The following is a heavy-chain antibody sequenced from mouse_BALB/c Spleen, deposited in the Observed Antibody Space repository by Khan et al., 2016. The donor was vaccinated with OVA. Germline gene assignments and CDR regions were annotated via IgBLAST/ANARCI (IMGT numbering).Heavy chain of an antibody. V-gene: IGHV3-2*02. CDR1: GYSITSGYG. CDR3: ARTARIKY. CDR2: ISYSGST. J-gene: IGHJ2*01. D-gene: IGHD1-2*01. Sequence: EVKLLESGPGLVKPSQSLSLTCTVTGYSITSGYGWNWIRQFPGNKLEWMGYISYSGSTNYNPSLKSRISITRDTSKNQFILQLNSLTTEDTATYYCARTARIKYWGQGTTLTVSS.